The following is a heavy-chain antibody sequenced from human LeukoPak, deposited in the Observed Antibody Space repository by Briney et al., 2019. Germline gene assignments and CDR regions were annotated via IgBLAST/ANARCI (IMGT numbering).Heavy chain of an antibody. V-gene: IGHV1-46*01. Sequence: ASVKVSCKASGYTFTSYYMHWVRQAPGQGLEWMGIINPSGGSTSYAQKFQGRVTMTEDTSTDTAYMELSSLRSEDTAVYYCATRELNYYDNSGYYSYFDYWGQGTLVTVSS. CDR3: ATRELNYYDNSGYYSYFDY. CDR1: GYTFTSYY. J-gene: IGHJ4*02. CDR2: INPSGGST. D-gene: IGHD3-22*01.